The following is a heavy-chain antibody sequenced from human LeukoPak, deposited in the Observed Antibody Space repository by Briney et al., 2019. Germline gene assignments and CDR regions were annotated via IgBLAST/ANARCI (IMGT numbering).Heavy chain of an antibody. CDR2: IIPILGIA. CDR3: AECSTSCYDHSSYYYYGMDV. Sequence: ASVKVSCKASGGTFSSYAISWVRQAPGQGLEWMGRIIPILGIANYAQKFQGRVTITADKSTSTAYMELSSLRSEDTAVYYCAECSTSCYDHSSYYYYGMDVWGQGTTVTVSS. J-gene: IGHJ6*02. D-gene: IGHD2-2*01. V-gene: IGHV1-69*04. CDR1: GGTFSSYA.